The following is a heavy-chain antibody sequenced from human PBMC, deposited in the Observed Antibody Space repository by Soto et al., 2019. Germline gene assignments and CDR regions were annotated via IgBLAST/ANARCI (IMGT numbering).Heavy chain of an antibody. CDR1: GFTFSSYS. CDR2: ISSSSSYI. Sequence: EVQLVESGGGLVKPGGSLRLSCAASGFTFSSYSMNWVRQAPGKGLEWVSSISSSSSYIYYADSVKGRFTISRDNAKNSLYLQMNTLRAEDTAVYYCARVGGQLVPGFAYWGQGTLVTVSS. CDR3: ARVGGQLVPGFAY. J-gene: IGHJ4*02. V-gene: IGHV3-21*01. D-gene: IGHD6-6*01.